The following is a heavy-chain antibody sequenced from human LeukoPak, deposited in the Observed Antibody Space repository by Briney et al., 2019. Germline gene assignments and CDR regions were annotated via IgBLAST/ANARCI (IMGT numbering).Heavy chain of an antibody. Sequence: ASVKVSCKASGYTFTGYYMHWVRQAPGQGLEYMGWISPNSGGTNCAQKFQGRVTMTRDTSINTAYMELTGLTSDDTAVYYCAREACSGDGCYQNYDYWGQGTLVTVSS. J-gene: IGHJ4*02. CDR1: GYTFTGYY. CDR2: ISPNSGGT. D-gene: IGHD2-15*01. CDR3: AREACSGDGCYQNYDY. V-gene: IGHV1-2*02.